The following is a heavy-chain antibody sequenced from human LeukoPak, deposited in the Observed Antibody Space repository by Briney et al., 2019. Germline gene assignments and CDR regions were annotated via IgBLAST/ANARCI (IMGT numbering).Heavy chain of an antibody. V-gene: IGHV3-74*01. CDR2: MNTYGTVT. D-gene: IGHD6-19*01. CDR3: ATTQWLAPPPDS. Sequence: PGRSLRLSCAVSGFTFSKYCMLWVRQAPGKGLESVSRMNTYGTVTTSADSVKGRFTVSRDNADNTLFLQMHSVRDEDTAVYYCATTQWLAPPPDSWGQGTPVPLSS. J-gene: IGHJ4*02. CDR1: GFTFSKYC.